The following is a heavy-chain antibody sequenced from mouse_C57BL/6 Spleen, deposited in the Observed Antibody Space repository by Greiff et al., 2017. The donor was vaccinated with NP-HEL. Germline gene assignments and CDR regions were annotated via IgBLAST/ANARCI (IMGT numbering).Heavy chain of an antibody. J-gene: IGHJ4*01. CDR2: IYPSDSET. CDR3: ARYYLYYAMDY. Sequence: QVQLQQPGAELVRPGSSVKLSCKASGYTFTSYWMDWVKQRPGQGLEWIGNIYPSDSETHYNQKFKDKATLTVDKSSSTAYMQLSSLTSEDSAVYYCARYYLYYAMDYWGHGTSVTVSS. V-gene: IGHV1-61*01. D-gene: IGHD5-5*01. CDR1: GYTFTSYW.